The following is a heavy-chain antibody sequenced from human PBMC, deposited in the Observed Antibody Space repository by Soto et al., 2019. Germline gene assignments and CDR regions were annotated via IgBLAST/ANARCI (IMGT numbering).Heavy chain of an antibody. CDR3: TRRQFYYFGLDV. CDR1: GFSFSGSA. V-gene: IGHV3-73*02. Sequence: QLVESGEALVQPGESLKLSCAASGFSFSGSAIQWVRQAPGKGLEWVGRIRTDANTYATAYAASVTGRFTISRDDSRNTAYLQMNSLKTEDTAVYFCTRRQFYYFGLDVWGQGTTVIVSS. J-gene: IGHJ6*02. D-gene: IGHD6-19*01. CDR2: IRTDANTYAT.